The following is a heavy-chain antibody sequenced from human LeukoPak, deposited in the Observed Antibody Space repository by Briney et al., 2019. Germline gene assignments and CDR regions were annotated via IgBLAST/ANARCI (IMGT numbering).Heavy chain of an antibody. J-gene: IGHJ6*02. CDR3: ATDGDIVVVPAAIGYYGMDV. D-gene: IGHD2-2*01. CDR2: VKQDGSEK. CDR1: GFTFSSYW. Sequence: GGSLRLSSAASGFTFSSYWVSWVRQAPGQGLEWVANVKQDGSEKYYVDSVKGRFTISRDNAKNSLYLQMNSLRAEDTAVYYCATDGDIVVVPAAIGYYGMDVWGQETTVTVSS. V-gene: IGHV3-7*01.